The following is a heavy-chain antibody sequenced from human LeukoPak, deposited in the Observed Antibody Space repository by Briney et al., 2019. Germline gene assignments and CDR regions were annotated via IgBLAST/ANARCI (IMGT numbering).Heavy chain of an antibody. CDR1: GFTFSSYE. CDR3: ASEPAGYSSGWFDY. D-gene: IGHD6-19*01. J-gene: IGHJ4*02. CDR2: ISSSGSTI. V-gene: IGHV3-48*03. Sequence: GGSLRLSCAASGFTFSSYEMNWVRRAPGKGLEWVSYISSSGSTIYYADSVKGRFTISRDNAKNSLYLQMNSLRAEDTAVYYCASEPAGYSSGWFDYWGQGTLVTVSS.